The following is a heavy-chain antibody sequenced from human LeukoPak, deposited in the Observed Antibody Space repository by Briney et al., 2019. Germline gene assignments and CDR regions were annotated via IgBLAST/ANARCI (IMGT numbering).Heavy chain of an antibody. CDR2: ISYDGRNK. J-gene: IGHJ3*01. V-gene: IGHV3-30*18. Sequence: GGSLRLPCAATGFTFNNHDMHWVRQAPGKGLGWVAGISYDGRNKYYADSVKGRFTISRDNSKNTLNLQMNSLRTEDTAVYYCAKPRDIDSWAFDVWGQGTMVTVS. CDR3: AKPRDIDSWAFDV. D-gene: IGHD2-15*01. CDR1: GFTFNNHD.